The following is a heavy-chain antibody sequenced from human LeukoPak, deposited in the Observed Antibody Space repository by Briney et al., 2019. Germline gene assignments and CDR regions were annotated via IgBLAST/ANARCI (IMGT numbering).Heavy chain of an antibody. CDR1: GYTFTSYY. CDR3: ARDRGAGTPDDY. Sequence: ASVKVSCKASGYTFTSYYMHWVRQAPGQGLEWMGIINPSGGSTSYAQKLQGRVTMTTDTSTSTAYMELRSLRSDDTAVYYCARDRGAGTPDDYWGQGTLVTVSS. CDR2: INPSGGST. V-gene: IGHV1-46*01. J-gene: IGHJ4*02. D-gene: IGHD2-15*01.